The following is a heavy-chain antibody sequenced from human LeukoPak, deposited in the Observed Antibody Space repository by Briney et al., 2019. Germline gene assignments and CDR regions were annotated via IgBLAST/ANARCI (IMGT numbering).Heavy chain of an antibody. CDR1: GFTFSSYS. V-gene: IGHV3-21*04. CDR2: ISSSSSYI. D-gene: IGHD3-10*01. CDR3: AKDFASANARYGSGSYYDY. Sequence: GGSLRLSCAASGFTFSSYSMNWVRQAPGEGLEWVSSISSSSSYIYYADSVKGRFTISRDNAKNTLYLQMNSLRAEDTAVYYCAKDFASANARYGSGSYYDYWGQGTLVTVSS. J-gene: IGHJ4*02.